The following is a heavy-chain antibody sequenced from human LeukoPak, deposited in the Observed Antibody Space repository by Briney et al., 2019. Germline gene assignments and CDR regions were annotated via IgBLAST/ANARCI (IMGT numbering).Heavy chain of an antibody. CDR1: GCTLTVLS. Sequence: ASVKVSCKVSGCTLTVLSLHWVRQAPGKGLEWMGGFDLEDGETIYSQTFQGRGTMTEDRSTYTAYIELTSLKSKDRAVYYCAQRSMGELALWYWFDHWGQGTLVTVSS. CDR3: AQRSMGELALWYWFDH. CDR2: FDLEDGET. J-gene: IGHJ5*02. D-gene: IGHD3-16*02. V-gene: IGHV1-24*01.